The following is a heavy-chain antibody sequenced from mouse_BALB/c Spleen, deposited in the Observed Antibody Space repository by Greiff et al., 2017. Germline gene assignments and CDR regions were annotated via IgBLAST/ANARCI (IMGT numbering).Heavy chain of an antibody. CDR1: GFSLTSYG. CDR3: ARGYYGSSYWYFDV. V-gene: IGHV2-9*02. J-gene: IGHJ1*01. D-gene: IGHD1-1*01. CDR2: IWAGGST. Sequence: VMLVESGPGLVAPSQSLSITCTVSGFSLTSYGVHWVRQPPGKGLEWLGVIWAGGSTNYNSALMSRLSISKDNSKSQVFLKMNSLQTDDTAMYYCARGYYGSSYWYFDVWGAGTTVTVSS.